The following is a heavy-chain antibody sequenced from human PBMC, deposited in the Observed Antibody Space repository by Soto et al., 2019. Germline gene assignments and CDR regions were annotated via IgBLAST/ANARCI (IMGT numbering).Heavy chain of an antibody. CDR3: VGQKNGEQLVLPP. CDR2: ISGSSSST. Sequence: GGSLRLSCAASGFTFSSYSMNWVRQAPGKGLEWVSAISGSSSSTYYADSVKGRFTISRDNSKNTLYLQMNSLRAEDTAVYYCVGQKNGEQLVLPPWGQGTLVTVSS. V-gene: IGHV3-23*01. D-gene: IGHD6-13*01. CDR1: GFTFSSYS. J-gene: IGHJ5*02.